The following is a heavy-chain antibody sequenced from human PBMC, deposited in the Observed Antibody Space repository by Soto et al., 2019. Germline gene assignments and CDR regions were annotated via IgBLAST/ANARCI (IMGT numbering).Heavy chain of an antibody. V-gene: IGHV4-59*11. J-gene: IGHJ4*01. CDR2: IYYSGST. Sequence: SETLSLTSTVSGGTIVNHCGRWIRQPPGKGLEWIGYIYYSGSTNYNPSLKSRVTISVDTSKNQFSLKLSSVTAADTAVYYCAKAPHEVVLGYCSGGSCYFSDYWGQGTLVTVSS. CDR1: GGTIVNHC. D-gene: IGHD2-15*01. CDR3: AKAPHEVVLGYCSGGSCYFSDY.